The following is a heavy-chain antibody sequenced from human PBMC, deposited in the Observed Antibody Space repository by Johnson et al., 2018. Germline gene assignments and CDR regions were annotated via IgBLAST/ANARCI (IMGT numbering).Heavy chain of an antibody. CDR1: GFTFDDYA. V-gene: IGHV3-9*01. J-gene: IGHJ1*01. CDR3: AKELYYYDSSDGGYFQH. Sequence: VLLVQSGGGLVQXGRSLRLSCAASGFTFDDYAMHWVRQAPGKGLEWVSGISWNSGSIGYADSVKGRFTISRDNAKNSLYLQMNSLRAEDTALYYCAKELYYYDSSDGGYFQHWGQGTLVTVSS. CDR2: ISWNSGSI. D-gene: IGHD3-22*01.